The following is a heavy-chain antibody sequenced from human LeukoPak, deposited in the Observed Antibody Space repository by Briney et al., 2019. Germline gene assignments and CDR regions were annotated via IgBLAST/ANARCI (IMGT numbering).Heavy chain of an antibody. CDR1: GYSISSGYY. Sequence: SETLSLTCTVSGYSISSGYYWGWIRQPPGKGLEWIGSIYHSGSTYYNPSLKSRVTMSVDTSKNQFSLKLSSVTAADTAVYYCARRKQQPLATLPDAFDIWGQGTMVTVSS. CDR2: IYHSGST. D-gene: IGHD6-13*01. J-gene: IGHJ3*02. CDR3: ARRKQQPLATLPDAFDI. V-gene: IGHV4-38-2*02.